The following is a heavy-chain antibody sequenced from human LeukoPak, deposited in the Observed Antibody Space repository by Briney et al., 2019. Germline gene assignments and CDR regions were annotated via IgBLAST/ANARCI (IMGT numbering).Heavy chain of an antibody. Sequence: GGSLRLSCAASGFPFSSYWMHWVRQAPGKGLEWVSRVNSDGSTTTYADSVKGRFTISRDNAKNTLYLQMNSLRVEDTAVYYCARFGVIFWTPPYGMDVWGQGTTVTVSS. J-gene: IGHJ6*02. CDR3: ARFGVIFWTPPYGMDV. CDR2: VNSDGSTT. D-gene: IGHD2-8*01. V-gene: IGHV3-74*01. CDR1: GFPFSSYW.